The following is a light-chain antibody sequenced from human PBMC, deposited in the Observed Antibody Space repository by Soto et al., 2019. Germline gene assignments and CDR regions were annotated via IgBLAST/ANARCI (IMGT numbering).Light chain of an antibody. J-gene: IGLJ3*02. CDR2: DVS. CDR1: SIDVGGYNY. CDR3: CSYAGSYAWV. V-gene: IGLV2-11*01. Sequence: QSVLTQPRSVSGSPRQSVTISCTGTSIDVGGYNYVSWYQQHPGKAPKLMIYDVSKRPSGVPDRFSGSKSGNTASLTISGVQPEDEADYYCCSYAGSYAWVFGGGTKLTVL.